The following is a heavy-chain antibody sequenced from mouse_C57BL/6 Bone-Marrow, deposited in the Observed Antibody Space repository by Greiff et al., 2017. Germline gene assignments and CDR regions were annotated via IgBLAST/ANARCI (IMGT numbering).Heavy chain of an antibody. CDR1: GYTFTSYW. CDR3: ASFYYDYLFDY. Sequence: QVQLKQPGAELVKPGASVKLSCKASGYTFTSYWMHWVKQRPGQGLEWIGMIHPNSGSTNYNEKFKSKATLTVDKSSSTAYMQLSSLTSEDSAVYYCASFYYDYLFDYWGQGTTLTVSS. CDR2: IHPNSGST. J-gene: IGHJ2*01. V-gene: IGHV1-64*01. D-gene: IGHD2-4*01.